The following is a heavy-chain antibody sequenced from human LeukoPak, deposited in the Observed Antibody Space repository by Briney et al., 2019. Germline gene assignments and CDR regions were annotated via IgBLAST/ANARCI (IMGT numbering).Heavy chain of an antibody. CDR1: GGSISSSSYY. CDR2: IYYSGST. CDR3: ARHQNYDFCSGYYTPNWFDP. D-gene: IGHD3-3*01. V-gene: IGHV4-39*01. J-gene: IGHJ5*02. Sequence: SETLSLTCTVSGGSISSSSYYWGWIRQPPGKGLERIGSIYYSGSTYYNPSLKSRVTICVDTSKNQFALKLSAVNGGDQAGYYCARHQNYDFCSGYYTPNWFDPCGPGTLVTVSS.